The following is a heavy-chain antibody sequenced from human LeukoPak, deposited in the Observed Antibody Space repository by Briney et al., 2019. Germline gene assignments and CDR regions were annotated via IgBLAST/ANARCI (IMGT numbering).Heavy chain of an antibody. V-gene: IGHV4-59*01. J-gene: IGHJ4*02. Sequence: SETLSLTCTVSGGSISSYYWSWIRQPPGKGLEWIGFICFSGSTNYNPSLKSRVTISADTSKNQFSLKLSSVTAADTAVYYCARERVGATTGFDSWGRGTLVTVSS. D-gene: IGHD1-26*01. CDR2: ICFSGST. CDR3: ARERVGATTGFDS. CDR1: GGSISSYY.